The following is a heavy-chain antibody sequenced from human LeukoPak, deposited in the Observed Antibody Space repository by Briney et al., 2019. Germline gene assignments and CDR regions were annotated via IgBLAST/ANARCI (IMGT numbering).Heavy chain of an antibody. D-gene: IGHD2-2*02. J-gene: IGHJ6*02. V-gene: IGHV4-59*12. CDR3: ARAGRYCSSTSCYSGRGHYYYYGMDV. CDR1: GGSISSYY. CDR2: IYYSGST. Sequence: PSETLSLTCTVSGGSISSYYWSWIRQPPGKGLEWIGYIYYSGSTNYNPSLKSRVTISVDTSKNQLSLKLSSVTAADTAVYYCARAGRYCSSTSCYSGRGHYYYYGMDVWGQGTTVTVSS.